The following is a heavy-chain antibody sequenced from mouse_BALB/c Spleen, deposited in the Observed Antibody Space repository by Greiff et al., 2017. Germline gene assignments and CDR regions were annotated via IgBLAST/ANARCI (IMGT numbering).Heavy chain of an antibody. CDR2: ILPGSGST. CDR3: ARGGRYDEFAY. V-gene: IGHV1-9*01. Sequence: VKLMESGAELMKPGASVKISCKATGYTFSSYWIEWVKQRPGHGLEWIGEILPGSGSTNYNEKFKGKATFTADTSSNTAYMQLSSLTSEDSAVYYCARGGRYDEFAYWGQGTLVTVSA. D-gene: IGHD2-14*01. CDR1: GYTFSSYW. J-gene: IGHJ3*01.